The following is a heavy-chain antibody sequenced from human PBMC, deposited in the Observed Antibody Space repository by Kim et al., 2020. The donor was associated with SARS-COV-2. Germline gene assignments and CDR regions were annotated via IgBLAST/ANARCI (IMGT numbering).Heavy chain of an antibody. CDR3: AQGSYLYYFEY. J-gene: IGHJ4*02. CDR2: T. D-gene: IGHD3-16*02. Sequence: THLNPSPPRRLTMSVDTSKNQFSLKLSAVTAADTAVYYCAQGSYLYYFEYWGQGTLVTVSS. V-gene: IGHV4-4*07.